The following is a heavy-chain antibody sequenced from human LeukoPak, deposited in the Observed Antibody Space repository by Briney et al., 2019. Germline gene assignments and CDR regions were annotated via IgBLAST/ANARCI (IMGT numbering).Heavy chain of an antibody. D-gene: IGHD4-17*01. CDR1: GGSISSSSYY. V-gene: IGHV4-39*07. CDR2: IYYSGST. CDR3: ARGKITVTTTPRAPGRQNYFDY. J-gene: IGHJ4*02. Sequence: SETLSLTCTVSGGSISSSSYYWGWIRQPPGKGLEWIGSIYYSGSTYYNPSLKSRVTISVDTSKNQFSLKLSSVTAADTAVYYCARGKITVTTTPRAPGRQNYFDYWGQGTLVTVSS.